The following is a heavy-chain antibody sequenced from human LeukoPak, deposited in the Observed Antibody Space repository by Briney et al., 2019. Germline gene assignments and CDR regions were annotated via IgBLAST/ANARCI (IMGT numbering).Heavy chain of an antibody. CDR3: ARASSGRVVPAAMGFDY. D-gene: IGHD2-2*01. J-gene: IGHJ4*02. CDR1: GYTFTSYG. Sequence: GASVKVSCKASGYTFTSYGISWVRQAPGQGIEWMGWISAYNGNTNYAQKLQGRVTMTTDTSTSTAYMGLRSLRSDDTAVYYCARASSGRVVPAAMGFDYWGQGTLVTVSS. CDR2: ISAYNGNT. V-gene: IGHV1-18*01.